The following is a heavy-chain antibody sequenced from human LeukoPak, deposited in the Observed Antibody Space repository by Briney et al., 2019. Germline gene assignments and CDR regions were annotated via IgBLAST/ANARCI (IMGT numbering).Heavy chain of an antibody. CDR1: GFSLSTSGMC. V-gene: IGHV2-70*01. CDR3: ARMSSGWYGYNWFDP. D-gene: IGHD6-13*01. CDR2: IDWDDDK. Sequence: SGPTLVNPTQTLTLTCTFSGFSLSTSGMCVSWIRQPPGKALEWLALIDWDDDKYYSTSLKTRLTISKDTSKNQVVLTMTNMDPVDTATYYCARMSSGWYGYNWFDPWGQGTLVTVSS. J-gene: IGHJ5*02.